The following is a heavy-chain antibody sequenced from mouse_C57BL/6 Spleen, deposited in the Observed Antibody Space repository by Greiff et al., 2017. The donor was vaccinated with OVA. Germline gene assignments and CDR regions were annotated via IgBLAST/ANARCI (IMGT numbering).Heavy chain of an antibody. V-gene: IGHV1-53*01. CDR2: INPSNGGT. D-gene: IGHD4-1*01. J-gene: IGHJ3*01. Sequence: VQLQQPGTELVKPGASVKLSCKASGYTFTSYWMHWVKQRPGQGLEWIGNINPSNGGTNYNEKFKSKATLTVDKSSSTAYMQLSSLTSEDSAVYYCAREGLLTGPWFAYWGQGTLVTVSA. CDR1: GYTFTSYW. CDR3: AREGLLTGPWFAY.